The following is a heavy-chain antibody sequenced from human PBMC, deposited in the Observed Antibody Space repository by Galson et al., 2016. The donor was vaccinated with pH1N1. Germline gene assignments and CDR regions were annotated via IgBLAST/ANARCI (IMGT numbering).Heavy chain of an antibody. V-gene: IGHV3-11*01. Sequence: SLRLSCAASGFSFTDYYMSWIRQAPGKGLEWLPYVSTSGQTIYYADSVKGRFTVSRDNAKKSVFLQMNSLTAEDTAVYYCARATINYDRWSGHYDFWGQGTQVIVSS. D-gene: IGHD3-3*01. CDR2: VSTSGQTI. J-gene: IGHJ4*02. CDR3: ARATINYDRWSGHYDF. CDR1: GFSFTDYY.